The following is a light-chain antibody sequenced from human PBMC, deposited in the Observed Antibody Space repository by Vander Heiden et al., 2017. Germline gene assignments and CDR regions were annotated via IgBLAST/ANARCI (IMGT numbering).Light chain of an antibody. CDR1: QSVSTN. Sequence: EILMTQSPATLSVSRGERANLSCRASQSVSTNVAWYQQKAGQIPRLLIHCASTRATGIPDRFSGSGSGTEFTLTISNLQSEDFAVYYCQQYDNWPQKTFGQGTKLEIK. J-gene: IGKJ2*01. V-gene: IGKV3-15*01. CDR3: QQYDNWPQKT. CDR2: CAS.